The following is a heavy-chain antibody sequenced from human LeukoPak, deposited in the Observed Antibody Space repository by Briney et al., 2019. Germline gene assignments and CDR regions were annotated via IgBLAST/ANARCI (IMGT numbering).Heavy chain of an antibody. CDR1: GFTFSSDV. V-gene: IGHV3-7*01. CDR3: ARDHYIWGSYPSDY. CDR2: IKEDGSEK. D-gene: IGHD3-16*01. J-gene: IGHJ4*02. Sequence: GGSLRLSCAASGFTFSSDVMSWVRQAPGKGLEWVANIKEDGSEKYYVDSVKGRFTISRDNAKNSLYLQMNSLRAEDTAVYYCARDHYIWGSYPSDYWGQGTLVTVSS.